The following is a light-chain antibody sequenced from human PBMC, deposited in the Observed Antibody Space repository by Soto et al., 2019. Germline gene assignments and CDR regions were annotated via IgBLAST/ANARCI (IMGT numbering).Light chain of an antibody. CDR3: QQYGISPRT. Sequence: EIVLTQSPVTLSLSPGEKATLSRGASQSVRSHYLAWYQQKPGLAPRLLMFDVYKRASGIPDRFSGSGSGTDFTLTISRLEPEDVAVYYCQQYGISPRTVGQGTKVDIK. CDR2: DVY. CDR1: QSVRSHY. V-gene: IGKV3D-20*01. J-gene: IGKJ1*01.